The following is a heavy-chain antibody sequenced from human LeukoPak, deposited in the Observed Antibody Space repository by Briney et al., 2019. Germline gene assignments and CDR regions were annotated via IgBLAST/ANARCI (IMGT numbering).Heavy chain of an antibody. Sequence: GGSLRLSCAASGFSFSNYDMSWVRQAPGKGLEWVSAISGSGGSTYYADSVKGRFTISRDNSKNTLYLQMNSLRAEDTAVYYCAKDRHIVVVPAAMTYFDYWGQGTLVTVSS. D-gene: IGHD2-2*01. J-gene: IGHJ4*02. V-gene: IGHV3-23*01. CDR3: AKDRHIVVVPAAMTYFDY. CDR2: ISGSGGST. CDR1: GFSFSNYD.